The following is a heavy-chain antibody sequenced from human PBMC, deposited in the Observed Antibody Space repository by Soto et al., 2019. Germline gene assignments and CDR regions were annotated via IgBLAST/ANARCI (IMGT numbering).Heavy chain of an antibody. CDR3: ARGGWANDY. Sequence: QVQLQESGPGLVKPSETLSLTCTVSGGSLSNHYWSWTRQPPGKGLERIGYIYYSGSTNYNPSLKSRVTISVDTSKNQFSLKLTSVTAADTAVYYCARGGWANDYWGQGTLVTVSS. J-gene: IGHJ4*02. D-gene: IGHD6-19*01. CDR1: GGSLSNHY. CDR2: IYYSGST. V-gene: IGHV4-59*11.